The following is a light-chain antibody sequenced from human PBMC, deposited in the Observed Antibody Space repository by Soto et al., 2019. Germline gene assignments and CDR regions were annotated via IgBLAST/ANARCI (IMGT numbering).Light chain of an antibody. CDR1: SGDIGTYNT. CDR3: TSFTGRATLLV. J-gene: IGLJ2*01. CDR2: DVS. V-gene: IGLV2-14*03. Sequence: QSALTQPASVSGSPGQSITISCTGTSGDIGTYNTVSWYQHHPGKAPKLLIFDVSYRPSGVSDRFSGSKSGNTASLTISGLQAEDVAHYYCTSFTGRATLLVFGGGTKLTVL.